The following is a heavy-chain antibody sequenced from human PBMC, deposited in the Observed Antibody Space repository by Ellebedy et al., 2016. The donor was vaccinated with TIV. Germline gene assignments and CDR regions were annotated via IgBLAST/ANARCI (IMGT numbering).Heavy chain of an antibody. V-gene: IGHV4-59*01. CDR2: LYYTGST. CDR1: GGSLSDTY. Sequence: SETLSLTCAVSGGSLSDTYWAWIRQPPGKGLEWIGYLYYTGSTNYNPSLKSRVTISVNTPRNQFSLKLSSVTAADTAVYYCVSSVSMDAFDLWGKGTMVTVSS. CDR3: VSSVSMDAFDL. J-gene: IGHJ3*01. D-gene: IGHD5/OR15-5a*01.